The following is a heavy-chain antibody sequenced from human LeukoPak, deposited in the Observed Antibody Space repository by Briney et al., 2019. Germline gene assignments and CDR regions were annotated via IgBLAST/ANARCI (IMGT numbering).Heavy chain of an antibody. Sequence: LEASVKVSCKASGYTFTSYDINWVRQAPGQGLEWMGWINPNSGGTNYAQKFQGRVTMTRDTSISTAYMELSRLRSDDTAVYYCARDPGYCSSTSCYGVWFDPWGQGTLVTVSS. CDR1: GYTFTSYD. J-gene: IGHJ5*02. CDR3: ARDPGYCSSTSCYGVWFDP. CDR2: INPNSGGT. D-gene: IGHD2-2*01. V-gene: IGHV1-2*02.